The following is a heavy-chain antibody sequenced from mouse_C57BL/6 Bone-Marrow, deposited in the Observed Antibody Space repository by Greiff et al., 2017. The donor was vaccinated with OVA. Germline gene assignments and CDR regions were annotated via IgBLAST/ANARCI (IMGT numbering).Heavy chain of an antibody. CDR3: AIPTTVVSNWYFDV. Sequence: SGAELVRPGASVKMSCKASGYTFTSYNMHWVKQTPRQGLEWIGAIYPGNGDTSYNQKFKGKATLTVDKSSSTAYMQLSSLTSEDSAVYFCAIPTTVVSNWYFDVWGTGTTVTVSS. J-gene: IGHJ1*03. D-gene: IGHD1-1*01. CDR2: IYPGNGDT. CDR1: GYTFTSYN. V-gene: IGHV1-12*01.